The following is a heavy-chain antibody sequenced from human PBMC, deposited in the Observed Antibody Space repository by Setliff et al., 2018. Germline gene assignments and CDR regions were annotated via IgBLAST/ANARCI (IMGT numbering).Heavy chain of an antibody. V-gene: IGHV1-18*01. J-gene: IGHJ6*02. CDR1: GYTFTSYG. CDR3: SSDGQGNYNFWSGSYYYYGMDG. D-gene: IGHD3-3*01. CDR2: ISAYNGNT. Sequence: GASVKVSCKASGYTFTSYGISWVRQAPGQGLEWMGWISAYNGNTNYAQKRQGRVTMTTDTSTSTAYMELRSLGSDDTAVYYCSSDGQGNYNFWSGSYYYYGMDGWGQGTTVTVSS.